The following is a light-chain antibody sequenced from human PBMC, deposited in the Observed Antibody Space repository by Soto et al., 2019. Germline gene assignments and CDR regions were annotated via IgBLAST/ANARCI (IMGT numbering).Light chain of an antibody. CDR3: QQYYNWPLEYT. V-gene: IGKV3-15*01. Sequence: EIVMTQSPGTLSVSPGERVTLSCRASQSVSSKVAWYQQKPGQAPRLLIFTASLRATGVPARFSGSGSGTEFTRTISSLQSEDFAVYWCQQYYNWPLEYTFGQGTKLEI. CDR1: QSVSSK. CDR2: TAS. J-gene: IGKJ2*01.